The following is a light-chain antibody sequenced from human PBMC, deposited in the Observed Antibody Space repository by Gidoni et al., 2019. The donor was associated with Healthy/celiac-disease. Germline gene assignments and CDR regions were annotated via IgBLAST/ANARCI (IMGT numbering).Light chain of an antibody. CDR3: QVWDSSSDHYV. J-gene: IGLJ1*01. CDR1: NIGSKS. V-gene: IGLV3-21*04. Sequence: SYVLTQPPSVSVATGKTARMTCGGNNIGSKSVHWYQQKPGQAPVLVIYYDSDRPSGIPERFSGSNSGNTATLTISRVEAGDEADYYCQVWDSSSDHYVFGTGTKVTVL. CDR2: YDS.